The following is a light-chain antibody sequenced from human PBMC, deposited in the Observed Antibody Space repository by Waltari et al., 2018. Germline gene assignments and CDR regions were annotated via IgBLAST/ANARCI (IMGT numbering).Light chain of an antibody. CDR3: QQLNSDPWM. Sequence: IQLTQSPSSLSASVGDRVTITCRASQGISTYLAWYQQKPGKAPTRLIYAASTLQSGVPSRFSGSGSGTDFTLTISSLQPEDFATYYCQQLNSDPWMFGQGTKVEIK. J-gene: IGKJ1*01. CDR1: QGISTY. CDR2: AAS. V-gene: IGKV1-9*01.